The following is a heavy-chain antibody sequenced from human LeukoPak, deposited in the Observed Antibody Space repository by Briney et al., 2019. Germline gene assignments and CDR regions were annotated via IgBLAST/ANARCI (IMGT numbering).Heavy chain of an antibody. CDR1: GDSISNYF. CDR3: AVGYCSGGSCYSGAFDI. CDR2: LSYSGST. V-gene: IGHV4-59*12. Sequence: SETLSLTCTVSGDSISNYFWSWIRQPPGKGLEWIGYLSYSGSTNYNPSLKSRVTISIDSSKNQFSLNLSSVTAADTAVYYCAVGYCSGGSCYSGAFDIWGQGTMVTVSS. J-gene: IGHJ3*02. D-gene: IGHD2-15*01.